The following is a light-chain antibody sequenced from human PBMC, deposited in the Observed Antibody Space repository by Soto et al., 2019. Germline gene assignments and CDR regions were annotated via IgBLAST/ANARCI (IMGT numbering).Light chain of an antibody. Sequence: QSALTQPASVSGSPGQSITISCTGTSSDVGGYNDVSWYQQHPGKAPKLMIYDVNNRPSGVSNRFSGSKSGNTASLTISGLQAEDEADYYCSSYTGSSTYVLFGGGTKLTVL. V-gene: IGLV2-14*01. CDR3: SSYTGSSTYVL. CDR2: DVN. J-gene: IGLJ2*01. CDR1: SSDVGGYND.